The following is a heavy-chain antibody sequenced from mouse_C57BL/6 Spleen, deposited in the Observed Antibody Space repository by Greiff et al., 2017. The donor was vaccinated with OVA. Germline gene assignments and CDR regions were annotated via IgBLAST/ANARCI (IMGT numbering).Heavy chain of an antibody. D-gene: IGHD1-1*01. CDR2: IYPSDSET. Sequence: QVQLQQPGAELVRPGSSVKLSCKASGYTFTSYWMDWVKQRPGQGLEWIGNIYPSDSETHYNQKFKDKATLTVDKSSSTAYMQLSSLTSEDSAVYYCARHGSSHWYFDVWGTGTTVTVSS. CDR1: GYTFTSYW. CDR3: ARHGSSHWYFDV. J-gene: IGHJ1*03. V-gene: IGHV1-61*01.